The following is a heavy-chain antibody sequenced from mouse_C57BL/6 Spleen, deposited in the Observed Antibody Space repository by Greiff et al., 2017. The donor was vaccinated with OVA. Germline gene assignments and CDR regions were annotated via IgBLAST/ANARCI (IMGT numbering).Heavy chain of an antibody. D-gene: IGHD4-1*01. V-gene: IGHV6-3*01. CDR3: TGTGTLDY. CDR1: GFTFSNYW. Sequence: EVKLQESGGGLVQPGGSLKLSCVASGFTFSNYWMNWVRQSPEKGLEWVAQIRLKSDNYATHYAESVKGSFTISRDESKSSGYLQMNNLSAEDTGIYYCTGTGTLDYWGKGTTLTVSS. J-gene: IGHJ2*01. CDR2: IRLKSDNYAT.